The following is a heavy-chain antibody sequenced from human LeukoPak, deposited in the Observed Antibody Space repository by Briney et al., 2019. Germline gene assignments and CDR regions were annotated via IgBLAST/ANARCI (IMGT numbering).Heavy chain of an antibody. Sequence: GESLKISCKGSGYSFTTYWIGWVRQMPGKGLECMGIIYPDDSDTRYSPSFQGQVTISADKSISTAYLQWSSLKASDTAMYYCARHETGPYFDYWGQGTLVTVSS. CDR3: ARHETGPYFDY. CDR2: IYPDDSDT. CDR1: GYSFTTYW. V-gene: IGHV5-51*01. J-gene: IGHJ4*02. D-gene: IGHD1-1*01.